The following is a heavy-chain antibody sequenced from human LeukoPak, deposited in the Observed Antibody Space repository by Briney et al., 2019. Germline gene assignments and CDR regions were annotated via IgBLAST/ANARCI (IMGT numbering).Heavy chain of an antibody. V-gene: IGHV3-30*04. J-gene: IGHJ4*02. CDR3: ARDRWDILTGYYTY. D-gene: IGHD3-9*01. CDR1: GFTFSSYA. Sequence: GGSLRLSCAASGFTFSSYAMHWVRQAPGKGLEWVAVISYDGSNKYYADSVKGRLTISRDNSKNTLYLQMNSLRAEDTAVYYCARDRWDILTGYYTYWGQGTLVTVSS. CDR2: ISYDGSNK.